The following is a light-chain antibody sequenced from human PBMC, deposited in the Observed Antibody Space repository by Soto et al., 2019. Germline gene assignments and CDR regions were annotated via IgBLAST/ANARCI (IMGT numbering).Light chain of an antibody. V-gene: IGLV2-14*03. CDR1: RGDIGGYND. Sequence: QSALTQPASVSASPGQSITISCTGTRGDIGGYNDVSWYQQHPGKAPKLIIYDDYHRPSGVSNRFSASKSGNTASLTIAGLQAEDEADYYCSSYTSSTTLVFGTGTKLTVL. CDR2: DDY. J-gene: IGLJ1*01. CDR3: SSYTSSTTLV.